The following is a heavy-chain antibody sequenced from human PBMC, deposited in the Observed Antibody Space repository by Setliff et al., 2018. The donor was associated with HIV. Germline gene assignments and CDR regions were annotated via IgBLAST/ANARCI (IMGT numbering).Heavy chain of an antibody. CDR2: INRSGST. CDR1: GGSLSGHF. V-gene: IGHV4-34*01. J-gene: IGHJ4*02. CDR3: ARQSTMAAAAFDY. Sequence: SETLSLTCAVYGGSLSGHFWSWIRQPPGKGLEWIGEINRSGSTNYNSSLKSRVTMSVDTSKGQFSLKLASVTAADTAIYYCARQSTMAAAAFDYWGQGTLVTVSS. D-gene: IGHD6-13*01.